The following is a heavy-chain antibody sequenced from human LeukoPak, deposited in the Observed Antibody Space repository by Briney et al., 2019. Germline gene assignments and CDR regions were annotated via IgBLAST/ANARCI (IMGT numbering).Heavy chain of an antibody. J-gene: IGHJ4*02. CDR1: GFTFNNHD. CDR2: IYSGGST. CDR3: AKDSSSWYYFDY. D-gene: IGHD6-13*01. Sequence: QPGGSLRLSCAGSGFTFNNHDISWVRQAPGKGLEWVSVIYSGGSTYYADSVKGRFTISRDNSKNTLYLQMNSLRAEDTAVYYCAKDSSSWYYFDYWGQGTLVTVSS. V-gene: IGHV3-66*02.